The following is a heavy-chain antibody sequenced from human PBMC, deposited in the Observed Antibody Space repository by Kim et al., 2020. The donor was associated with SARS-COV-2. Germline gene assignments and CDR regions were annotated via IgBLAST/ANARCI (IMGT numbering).Heavy chain of an antibody. CDR2: IWYDGSNK. J-gene: IGHJ2*01. CDR1: GFTFSSYG. Sequence: GGSLRLSCAASGFTFSSYGMHWVRQAPGKGLEWVAVIWYDGSNKYYADSVKGRFTISRDNSKNTLYLQMNSLRAEDTAVYYCARPSKDPSRRVTTKPPWWYFDLWGRGTLVTVSS. D-gene: IGHD4-17*01. CDR3: ARPSKDPSRRVTTKPPWWYFDL. V-gene: IGHV3-33*01.